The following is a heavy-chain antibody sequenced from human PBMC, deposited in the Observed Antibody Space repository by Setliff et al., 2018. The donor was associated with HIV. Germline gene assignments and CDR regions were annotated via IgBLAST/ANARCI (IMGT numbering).Heavy chain of an antibody. D-gene: IGHD2-15*01. Sequence: ASVKVSCKASGYTFLSYGISWGRQAPGQGLEWMGWISAYNGNTNYAQMLQGRVTMTTDTSTSKAYMELRSLRSDDTAVYYCARGGYCSGGSCYPLNDYFYYMDVWGKGTTVTVSS. CDR3: ARGGYCSGGSCYPLNDYFYYMDV. CDR2: ISAYNGNT. V-gene: IGHV1-18*01. J-gene: IGHJ6*03. CDR1: GYTFLSYG.